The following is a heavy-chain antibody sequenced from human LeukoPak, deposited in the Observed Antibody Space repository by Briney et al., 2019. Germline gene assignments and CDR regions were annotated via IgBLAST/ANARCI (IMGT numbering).Heavy chain of an antibody. CDR1: GYTFTGYY. D-gene: IGHD6-6*01. J-gene: IGHJ4*02. CDR2: IHPNSGGT. Sequence: ASVKVSCKASGYTFTGYYMHWVRQAPGQGLEWMGWIHPNSGGTNYAQKFQGRVTMTRDTSISTAYMELSRLRSDDTAVYYCARTVSSRWPGYDYWGQGTLVTVSS. CDR3: ARTVSSRWPGYDY. V-gene: IGHV1-2*02.